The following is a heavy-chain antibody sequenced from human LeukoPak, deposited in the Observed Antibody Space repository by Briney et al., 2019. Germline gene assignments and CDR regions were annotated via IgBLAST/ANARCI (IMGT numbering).Heavy chain of an antibody. CDR2: ISYDGSNK. Sequence: PGGTLRLSCAGAGFTFSSYGMHWVRQAPGKGLEWVAVISYDGSNKYYADSVKGRFTISRDNSKNTLYLQMNSLRAEDTAVYYCANTLKEWLVLDAFDIWGQGTMVTVSS. CDR3: ANTLKEWLVLDAFDI. D-gene: IGHD6-19*01. J-gene: IGHJ3*02. CDR1: GFTFSSYG. V-gene: IGHV3-30*18.